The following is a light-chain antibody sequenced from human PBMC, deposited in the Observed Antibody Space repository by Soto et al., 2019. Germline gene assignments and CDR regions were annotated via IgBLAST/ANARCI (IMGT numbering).Light chain of an antibody. Sequence: EIVLTQSPATLSLSPGQGASLSCRASQSVGSDLAWFQQKSGQAPRLLIYDVSNRAPGIPARFSGSGSGTDFTLTIDSLHPDDFASYYCQQYKSYSPYTFGQGTKLEIK. V-gene: IGKV3-11*01. CDR3: QQYKSYSPYT. CDR2: DVS. CDR1: QSVGSD. J-gene: IGKJ2*01.